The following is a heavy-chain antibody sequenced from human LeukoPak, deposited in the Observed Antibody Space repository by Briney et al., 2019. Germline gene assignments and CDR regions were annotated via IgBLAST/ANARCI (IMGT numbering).Heavy chain of an antibody. V-gene: IGHV3-23*01. CDR1: GFTFSSYA. CDR2: ISGSGGIT. D-gene: IGHD3-22*01. J-gene: IGHJ4*02. Sequence: GGSLRLSCAASGFTFSSYAMSWVRQAPGKGLEWVSSISGSGGITYYADSVKGRFTISRDSSKNTLYLQMNSLRAEDTAVYYCAKDRYYDSSGYPGDYWGQGSLVTVSS. CDR3: AKDRYYDSSGYPGDY.